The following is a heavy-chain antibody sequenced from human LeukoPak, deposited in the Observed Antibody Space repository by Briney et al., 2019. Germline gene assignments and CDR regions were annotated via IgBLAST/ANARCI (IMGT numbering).Heavy chain of an antibody. J-gene: IGHJ4*02. V-gene: IGHV4-39*07. CDR1: GGSIRSSTDY. D-gene: IGHD6-19*01. CDR3: ARSIRGYSSGWYYFDY. Sequence: PSETLSLTCTVSGGSIRSSTDYWGWIRQPPGKELEWIGSIYYSGSTYYNPSLKSRVTISVDTSKNQFSVKLSSVTAADTAVYYCARSIRGYSSGWYYFDYWGQGTRITVSS. CDR2: IYYSGST.